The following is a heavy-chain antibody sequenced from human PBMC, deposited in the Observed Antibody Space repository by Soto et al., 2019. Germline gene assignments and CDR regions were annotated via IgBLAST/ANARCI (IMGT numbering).Heavy chain of an antibody. Sequence: GGSLRLSCAASGFTFGIYAMSWFRQAPGKGLEWVSAISGSGGSTYYAHSVKGRFTISRDNSKNTLYLQMNSLRAEDTAVYYCAKSPGDITMVRGVINYYYYYGMDVWGQGPTVTVSS. J-gene: IGHJ6*02. CDR3: AKSPGDITMVRGVINYYYYYGMDV. D-gene: IGHD3-10*01. V-gene: IGHV3-23*01. CDR2: ISGSGGST. CDR1: GFTFGIYA.